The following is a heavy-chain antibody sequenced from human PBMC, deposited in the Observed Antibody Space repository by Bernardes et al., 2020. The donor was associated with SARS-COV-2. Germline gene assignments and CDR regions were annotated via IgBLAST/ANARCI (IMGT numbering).Heavy chain of an antibody. Sequence: GGSLRLSCAASGFTFSSYAMSWVRQAPGKGLEWVSAISGSGGSTYYADSVKGRFTISRDNSKNTLYLQMNSLIAADTAVYYCAKDFVDYGDSYYYYGMDVWGQGTTVTVSS. CDR1: GFTFSSYA. V-gene: IGHV3-23*01. CDR2: ISGSGGST. J-gene: IGHJ6*02. D-gene: IGHD4-17*01. CDR3: AKDFVDYGDSYYYYGMDV.